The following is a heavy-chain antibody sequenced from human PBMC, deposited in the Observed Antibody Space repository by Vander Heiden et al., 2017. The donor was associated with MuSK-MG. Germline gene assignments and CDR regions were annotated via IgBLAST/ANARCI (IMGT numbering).Heavy chain of an antibody. V-gene: IGHV4-34*01. CDR2: INHSGST. CDR1: GGSFSGYY. CDR3: ARGDYDFWSGYLDNWFDP. Sequence: QVQLQQWGAGLLKPSETLSLTCAVYGGSFSGYYWSWIRQRPGQGLGWIGEINHSGSTNYNPSLKSRVTISVDTSKNQFSLKLSSVTAADTAVYYCARGDYDFWSGYLDNWFDPWGQGTLVTVAS. J-gene: IGHJ5*02. D-gene: IGHD3-3*01.